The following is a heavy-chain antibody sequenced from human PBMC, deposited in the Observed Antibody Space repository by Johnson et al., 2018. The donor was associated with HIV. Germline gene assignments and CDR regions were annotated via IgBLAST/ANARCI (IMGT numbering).Heavy chain of an antibody. Sequence: QVQLVESGGGLVQPGGSLRLSCAASRFTFSSYDMHWVRKAPGKGLEWMAVISDDGNIKYYEDSVRGRFTISRDKTKNSLYLQMNSLRAEDTAVYYCARDQSEVDSFDIWGQVTMVTVSS. CDR1: RFTFSSYD. CDR3: ARDQSEVDSFDI. J-gene: IGHJ3*02. CDR2: ISDDGNIK. V-gene: IGHV3-30-3*01.